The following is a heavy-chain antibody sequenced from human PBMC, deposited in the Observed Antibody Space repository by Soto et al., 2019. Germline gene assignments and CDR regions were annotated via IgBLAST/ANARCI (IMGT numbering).Heavy chain of an antibody. CDR2: IYNDGTYS. CDR1: GFIFKMYC. D-gene: IGHD3-9*01. V-gene: IGHV3-74*01. CDR3: TRGPRPISTGTGAY. Sequence: PGGSLRLSCAASGFIFKMYCMHWVRQSPGKGLVWISRIYNDGTYSDYADSVRGRFTISRDNVNDTLYLQMNNLRAEDSGLYYCTRGPRPISTGTGAYWGQGTKVTVSS. J-gene: IGHJ4*02.